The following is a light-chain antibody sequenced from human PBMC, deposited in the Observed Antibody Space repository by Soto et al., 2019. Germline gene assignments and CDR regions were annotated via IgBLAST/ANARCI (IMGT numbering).Light chain of an antibody. CDR3: QHYVSPPIT. CDR1: QSVSSY. V-gene: IGKV3-20*01. J-gene: IGKJ5*01. Sequence: EIVMTQSPATLSVSPGERATLSCRASQSVSSYLAWYQQKPGQAPRLLIYGASSRATGIPDRFSGSGSGTDFTLTISRLEPEDFAVYYCQHYVSPPITFGQGTRLEIK. CDR2: GAS.